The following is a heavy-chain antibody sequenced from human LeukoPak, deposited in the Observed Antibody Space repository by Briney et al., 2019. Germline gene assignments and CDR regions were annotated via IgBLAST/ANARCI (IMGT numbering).Heavy chain of an antibody. Sequence: GGSLRLSCAASGFPFSDSYMSWIRQAPGKGLEWVSYISTSGSTIYYAGSVKGRFTISRDNAKNSLYLQMNSLRAEDTAMYYCARRIVATKAYYFDYWGQGTLVTVSS. J-gene: IGHJ4*02. D-gene: IGHD5-12*01. CDR1: GFPFSDSY. CDR3: ARRIVATKAYYFDY. CDR2: ISTSGSTI. V-gene: IGHV3-11*01.